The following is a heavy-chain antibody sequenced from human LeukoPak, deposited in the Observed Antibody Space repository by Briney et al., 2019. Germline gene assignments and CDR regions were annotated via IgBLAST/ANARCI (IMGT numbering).Heavy chain of an antibody. Sequence: GASVKVSCKASGYTFTSYGISWVRQAPGQGLEWMGWISAYNGNTNYAQKLQGRVTMTTDTSTSTAYMELRSLRSDDTAVYYCARAPVVVPAAIGGWFDAWGQGTLVTVSS. CDR1: GYTFTSYG. J-gene: IGHJ5*02. V-gene: IGHV1-18*01. CDR2: ISAYNGNT. D-gene: IGHD2-2*02. CDR3: ARAPVVVPAAIGGWFDA.